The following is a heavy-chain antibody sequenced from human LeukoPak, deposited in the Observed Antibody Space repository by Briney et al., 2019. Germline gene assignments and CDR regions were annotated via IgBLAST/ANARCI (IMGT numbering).Heavy chain of an antibody. Sequence: PSETLSLTCAVYGGSFSGYYWSWIRQPPGKGLEWIGEINHSGSTNYNPSLKSRVTISVDTSKNQFSLKLSSVTAADTAVYYCARRPYYYDSSGYSYYYYYGMDVWGQGTTVTVSS. D-gene: IGHD3-22*01. J-gene: IGHJ6*02. CDR3: ARRPYYYDSSGYSYYYYYGMDV. CDR2: INHSGST. CDR1: GGSFSGYY. V-gene: IGHV4-34*01.